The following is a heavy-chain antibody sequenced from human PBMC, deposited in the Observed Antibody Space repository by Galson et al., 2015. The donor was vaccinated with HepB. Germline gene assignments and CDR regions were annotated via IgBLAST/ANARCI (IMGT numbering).Heavy chain of an antibody. CDR3: ARDKNSSSWTNPLGY. Sequence: SLRLSCAASGFTFSSYAMHWVRQAPGKGLEWVAVISYDGSNKYYADSVKGRFTISRDNSKNTLYLQMNSLRAEDTAVYYCARDKNSSSWTNPLGYWGQGTLVTVSS. V-gene: IGHV3-30-3*01. D-gene: IGHD6-13*01. J-gene: IGHJ4*02. CDR2: ISYDGSNK. CDR1: GFTFSSYA.